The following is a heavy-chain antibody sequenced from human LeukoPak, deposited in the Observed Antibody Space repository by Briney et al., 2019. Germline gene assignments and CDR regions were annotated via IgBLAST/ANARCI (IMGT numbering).Heavy chain of an antibody. CDR3: ARGGYMSNWFEH. Sequence: ETLSLTCSVSGGSISDSYWSWIRQPPGKGLEWIGKIHDSGITNYNPSLKSRVTFSVDTSKKQFSLNLNSVTAADTAVYYCARGGYMSNWFEHWGQGTPVTVSS. D-gene: IGHD5-12*01. CDR1: GGSISDSY. CDR2: IHDSGIT. J-gene: IGHJ5*02. V-gene: IGHV4-59*01.